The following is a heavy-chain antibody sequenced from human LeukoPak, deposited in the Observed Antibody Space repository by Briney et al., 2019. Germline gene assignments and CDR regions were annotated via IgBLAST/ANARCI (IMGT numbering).Heavy chain of an antibody. J-gene: IGHJ4*02. V-gene: IGHV4-39*07. CDR1: GGSISSSSYY. Sequence: PSETLSLTCTVSGGSISSSSYYWGWIRQPPGKGLEWIGSIYYSGSTYYNPSLKSRVTISVDTSKNQFSLKLSSVAAADTAVYYCAREDPMVRGVTDYWGQGTLVTVSS. CDR3: AREDPMVRGVTDY. CDR2: IYYSGST. D-gene: IGHD3-10*01.